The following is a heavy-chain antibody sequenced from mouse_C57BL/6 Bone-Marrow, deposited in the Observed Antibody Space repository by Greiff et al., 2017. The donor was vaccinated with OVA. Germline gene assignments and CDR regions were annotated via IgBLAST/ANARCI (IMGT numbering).Heavy chain of an antibody. CDR1: GYSITSGYY. J-gene: IGHJ2*01. CDR3: ARDHYYGPDYFDY. V-gene: IGHV3-6*01. Sequence: EVQLQESGPGLVKPSQSLSLTCSVTGYSITSGYYWNWIRQFPGNKLEWMGYISYDGSNNYNPSLKNRMSITRDTSKNQFFLKLNSVTTEDTATYYCARDHYYGPDYFDYWGQGTTLTVSS. D-gene: IGHD1-2*01. CDR2: ISYDGSN.